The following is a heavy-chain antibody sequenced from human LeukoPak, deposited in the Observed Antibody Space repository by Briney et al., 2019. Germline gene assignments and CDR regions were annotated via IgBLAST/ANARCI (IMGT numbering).Heavy chain of an antibody. J-gene: IGHJ4*02. Sequence: GGSLRLSCTASGYTFSSYAMQWVRQAPGKGLEWVAVISHDGKNKFYADSVKGRFSISRDSSKNTLFLQMNSLRVEDTAVYYCARDPPGIAASGTYYWGQGTLVTVSS. CDR2: ISHDGKNK. CDR1: GYTFSSYA. CDR3: ARDPPGIAASGTYY. D-gene: IGHD6-13*01. V-gene: IGHV3-30*14.